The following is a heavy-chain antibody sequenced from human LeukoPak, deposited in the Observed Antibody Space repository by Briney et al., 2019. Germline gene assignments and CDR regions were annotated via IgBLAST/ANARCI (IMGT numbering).Heavy chain of an antibody. J-gene: IGHJ3*01. CDR2: IYPGDSDT. D-gene: IGHD6-13*01. CDR3: ARPWDSSSWGAFDV. V-gene: IGHV5-51*01. CDR1: GYSFTSHW. Sequence: GESLKISCKGSGYSFTSHWIGWVRQMPGKGLEWMGVIYPGDSDTRYSPSFQGQVTISADKSISTAYLQWSSHKASDTAMYYCARPWDSSSWGAFDVWGQGTMVTVSS.